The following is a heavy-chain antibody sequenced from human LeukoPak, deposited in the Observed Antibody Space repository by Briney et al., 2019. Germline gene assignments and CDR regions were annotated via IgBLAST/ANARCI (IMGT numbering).Heavy chain of an antibody. J-gene: IGHJ6*02. V-gene: IGHV1-18*01. CDR2: ISAYNGYT. Sequence: ASVKVSCKASGYTFTSYGISWVRQAPGQGLEWMGWISAYNGYTNYAQKLQGRVTMTTDTSTSTAYMELRSLRSDDPAVYYCARDYPGNSRSIAVGRNYYYYGMDVWGQGTTVTVSS. D-gene: IGHD6-19*01. CDR3: ARDYPGNSRSIAVGRNYYYYGMDV. CDR1: GYTFTSYG.